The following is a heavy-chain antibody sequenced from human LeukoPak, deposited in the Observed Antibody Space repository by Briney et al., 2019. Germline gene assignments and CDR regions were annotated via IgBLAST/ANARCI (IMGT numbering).Heavy chain of an antibody. V-gene: IGHV3-23*01. CDR1: GFTFSSYA. CDR2: ISGSGGST. J-gene: IGHJ4*02. D-gene: IGHD1-26*01. Sequence: GGSLRLSCAASGFTFSSYAMSWVRQAPGKGLEWVSAISGSGGSTYYADSVKGRFTISRDNSKNTLYLQMSRLRAEDTAVYYCAKSSPGGNYLYFFDYWGQGTLVTVSS. CDR3: AKSSPGGNYLYFFDY.